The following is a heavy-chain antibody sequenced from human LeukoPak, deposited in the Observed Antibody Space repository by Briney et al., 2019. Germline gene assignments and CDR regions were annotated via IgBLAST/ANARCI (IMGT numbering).Heavy chain of an antibody. V-gene: IGHV4-4*07. Sequence: PSETLSRTCTVSGGSISSYYWSWIRQPAGKGLEWIGRIYTSGSTNYNPSLKSRVTMSVDTSKNQFSLKLSSVTAADTAVYYCARDLRPIIAARPFTWFDPWGQGTLVTVSS. CDR1: GGSISSYY. D-gene: IGHD6-6*01. J-gene: IGHJ5*02. CDR2: IYTSGST. CDR3: ARDLRPIIAARPFTWFDP.